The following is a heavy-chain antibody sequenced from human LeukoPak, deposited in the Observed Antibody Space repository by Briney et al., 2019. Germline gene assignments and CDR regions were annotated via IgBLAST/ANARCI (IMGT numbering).Heavy chain of an antibody. CDR1: GGSISSYY. V-gene: IGHV4-59*08. D-gene: IGHD4-17*01. Sequence: PSETLSLTCTVSGGSISSYYWSWIRQPPGKGLEWIGYIYYSGSTNYNPSLKSRVTISVDTSKNQFSLKLSSVTAADTAVHYCARHGDYTGVDYWGQGTLVTVSS. CDR3: ARHGDYTGVDY. J-gene: IGHJ4*02. CDR2: IYYSGST.